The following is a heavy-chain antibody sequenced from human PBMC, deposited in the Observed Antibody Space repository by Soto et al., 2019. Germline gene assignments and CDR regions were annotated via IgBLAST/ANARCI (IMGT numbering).Heavy chain of an antibody. Sequence: VPLEESGGALVQPGRSLRLSCAASGFTFDDYAMYWVRQVLGKGLEWVSSISWNSGNIGYADSVKGRFTTSRDNAENSLYLQMNSLRPEDTALYYCVRSKGGYSYGTPFDYWGQGTLVTVSS. D-gene: IGHD5-18*01. V-gene: IGHV3-9*01. CDR2: ISWNSGNI. CDR3: VRSKGGYSYGTPFDY. J-gene: IGHJ4*02. CDR1: GFTFDDYA.